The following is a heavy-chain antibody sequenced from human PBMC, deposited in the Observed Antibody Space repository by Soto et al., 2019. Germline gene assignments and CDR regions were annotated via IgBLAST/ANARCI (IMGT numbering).Heavy chain of an antibody. CDR2: ISPNSDNT. CDR1: GYPFTTYD. V-gene: IGHV1-18*03. J-gene: IGHJ5*02. Sequence: ASVKVSCKASGYPFTTYDFSWVRQAPGQGLKWMGGISPNSDNTEDAQKLHARGTTTTDTSTNTAYVEARNSRSDDLAVYYCACERSGSSYTFDPWGQGTLVTVSS. CDR3: ACERSGSSYTFDP. D-gene: IGHD2-21*01.